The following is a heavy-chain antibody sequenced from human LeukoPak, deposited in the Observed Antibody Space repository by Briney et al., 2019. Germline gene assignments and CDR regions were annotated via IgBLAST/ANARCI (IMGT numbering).Heavy chain of an antibody. CDR3: ATSGWSNFDH. V-gene: IGHV3-7*03. CDR1: GFTFSRYW. Sequence: GGSLRLSCAASGFTFSRYWMSWVRQAPGKGLERVANIKQDGTEKYYVDSLKGRFTISKDNAKNSLYLQMSSLRAEDTALYYCATSGWSNFDHWGQGTLVTVSS. CDR2: IKQDGTEK. D-gene: IGHD6-19*01. J-gene: IGHJ4*02.